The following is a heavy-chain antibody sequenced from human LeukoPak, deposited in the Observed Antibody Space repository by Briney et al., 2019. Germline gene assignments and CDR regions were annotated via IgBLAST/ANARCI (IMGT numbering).Heavy chain of an antibody. CDR3: ARLLNNDNAGDPDTFDM. D-gene: IGHD2-21*02. CDR1: GGSISSHY. J-gene: IGHJ3*02. CDR2: IYYTGTT. V-gene: IGHV4-59*11. Sequence: PSETLSLTCTVSGGSISSHYWSWIRQSPERGLEWIAFIYYTGTTRYNPYLRGRVTMSVDSSRNHFSLKLTSMTAADTALYYCARLLNNDNAGDPDTFDMWGQGTMVTVSS.